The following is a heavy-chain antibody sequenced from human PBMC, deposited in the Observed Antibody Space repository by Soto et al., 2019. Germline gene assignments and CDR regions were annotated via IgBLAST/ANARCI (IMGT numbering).Heavy chain of an antibody. CDR2: ISGSGGST. CDR3: AKDHHDYGYPNWFDP. J-gene: IGHJ5*02. D-gene: IGHD4-17*01. V-gene: IGHV3-23*01. Sequence: GGSLRLSCAASGFTFSSYAMSWVRQAPGKGLEWVSAISGSGGSTYYADSVKGRFTISRDNSKNTLYLQMNSLRAEDTAVYYCAKDHHDYGYPNWFDPWGQGTLVTVSS. CDR1: GFTFSSYA.